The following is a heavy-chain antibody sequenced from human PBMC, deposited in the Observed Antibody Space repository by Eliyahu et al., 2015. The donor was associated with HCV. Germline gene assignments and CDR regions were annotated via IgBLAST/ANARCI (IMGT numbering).Heavy chain of an antibody. CDR2: IYPGDSDT. J-gene: IGHJ4*02. Sequence: EVQLVQSGAEVKKPGESXKXSGXGSGYGFSSHWIGWVRQMPGKGLEWMGIIYPGDSDTRYSPSFQGQVTISADKSISTAYLQWSSLKASDTAMYYCARRVTLGNSYDYWGQGTLVTVSS. CDR3: ARRVTLGNSYDY. D-gene: IGHD7-27*01. CDR1: GYGFSSHW. V-gene: IGHV5-51*01.